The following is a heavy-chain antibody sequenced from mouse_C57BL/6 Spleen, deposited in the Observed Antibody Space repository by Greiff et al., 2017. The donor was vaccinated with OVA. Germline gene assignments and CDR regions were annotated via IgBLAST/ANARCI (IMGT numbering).Heavy chain of an antibody. D-gene: IGHD2-3*01. V-gene: IGHV1-52*01. Sequence: QVQLQQPGAELVRPGSSVKLSCKASGYTFTSYWMHWVKQRPIQGLEWIGNIDPSDSETHYNQKFKDKATLTVDKSSSTAYMQLSSLTSEDSAVYYCARRRAIYDAVFDYWGKGTTLTVSS. CDR2: IDPSDSET. CDR3: ARRRAIYDAVFDY. J-gene: IGHJ2*01. CDR1: GYTFTSYW.